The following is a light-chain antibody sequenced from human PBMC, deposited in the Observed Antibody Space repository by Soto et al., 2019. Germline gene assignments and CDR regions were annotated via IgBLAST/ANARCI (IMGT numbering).Light chain of an antibody. V-gene: IGKV3-20*01. CDR3: QQSGRSPRT. CDR1: QSVSDNY. Sequence: EIVLTQSPGTLSLSPGERATLSCRASQSVSDNYLAWYQQKPGQAPRLLIYGASSRATGIPYRFSGSGSGTDFTLTISRLEPEDFAVYFCQQSGRSPRTFGQGTKVQI. J-gene: IGKJ1*01. CDR2: GAS.